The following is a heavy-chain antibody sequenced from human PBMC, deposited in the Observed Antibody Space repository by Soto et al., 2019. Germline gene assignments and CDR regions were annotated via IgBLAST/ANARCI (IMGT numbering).Heavy chain of an antibody. V-gene: IGHV1-18*01. CDR2: ISAYSGKT. Sequence: QVQLVQSGGEVKKPWASVKVSCKTSGYTFTTYGISWVRQAPGQGLEWVGWISAYSGKTHYAQKFQGKVTMTTDTSTNTAYLERRSLRSDDTAVYYCARAPYLGDHQYWGQGTLVTVSS. CDR1: GYTFTTYG. CDR3: ARAPYLGDHQY. J-gene: IGHJ4*02. D-gene: IGHD3-16*01.